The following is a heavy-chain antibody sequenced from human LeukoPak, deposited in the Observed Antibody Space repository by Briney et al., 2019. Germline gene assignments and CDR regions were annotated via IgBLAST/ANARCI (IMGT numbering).Heavy chain of an antibody. Sequence: GGSLRLSCAASGFTFDDYTMHWVRQAPGKGLEWVSLISWDSGSTYYADSVKGRFTISRDNSKNSLYLQMNSLRTEDTALYYCAKGPQYSSSWYGPYYYYYYMDVWGKGTTVTVSS. D-gene: IGHD6-13*01. CDR3: AKGPQYSSSWYGPYYYYYYMDV. CDR1: GFTFDDYT. V-gene: IGHV3-43*01. J-gene: IGHJ6*03. CDR2: ISWDSGST.